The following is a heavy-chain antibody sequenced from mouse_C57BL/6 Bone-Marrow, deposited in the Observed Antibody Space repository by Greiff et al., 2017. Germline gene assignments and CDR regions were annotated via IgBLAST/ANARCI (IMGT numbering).Heavy chain of an antibody. CDR1: GFTFSDAW. CDR2: IRNKANNHAT. V-gene: IGHV6-6*01. CDR3: TRLPNWADYAMDY. D-gene: IGHD4-1*02. Sequence: EVKVEESGGGLVQPGGSMKLSCAASGFTFSDAWMDWVRQSPEKGLEWVAEIRNKANNHATYYAESVKGSFTISRDDSKSSVYLQMNSLRAEDPGIYYWTRLPNWADYAMDYWGQGTSVTVSS. J-gene: IGHJ4*01.